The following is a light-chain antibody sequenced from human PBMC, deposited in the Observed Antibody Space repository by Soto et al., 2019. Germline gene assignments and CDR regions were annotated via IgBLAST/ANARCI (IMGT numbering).Light chain of an antibody. V-gene: IGKV4-1*01. J-gene: IGKJ3*01. CDR3: QQYYSTPFT. Sequence: DIVMTQSPASLAVSLGERATINCKSSQSVLYSSNNKNYLAWYQQKPGQPPKLLIYWASTRESGVPDRFSGSGSGTDFTLTISSLQAEDVAVYYCQQYYSTPFTFGPWTKVDIK. CDR1: QSVLYSSNNKNY. CDR2: WAS.